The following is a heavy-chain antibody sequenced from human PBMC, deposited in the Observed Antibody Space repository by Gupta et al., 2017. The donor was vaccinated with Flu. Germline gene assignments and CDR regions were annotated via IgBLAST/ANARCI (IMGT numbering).Heavy chain of an antibody. CDR2: ISSSGSTI. Sequence: FSDCYMSWIRQAPGKGLEWVSYISSSGSTIYYADAVKGRFTMSRDNAKNSLYLQMNRLRVEDTAVYYCARERSWGSCWFDPWGQGTLVTVSS. CDR3: ARERSWGSCWFDP. J-gene: IGHJ5*02. V-gene: IGHV3-11*01. CDR1: FSDCY. D-gene: IGHD6-13*01.